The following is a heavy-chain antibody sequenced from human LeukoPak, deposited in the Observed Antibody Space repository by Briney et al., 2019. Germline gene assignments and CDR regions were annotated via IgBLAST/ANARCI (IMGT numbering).Heavy chain of an antibody. CDR1: GGSISSHY. Sequence: SETLSLTCTVSGGSISSHYWSWIRQPPGKGLEWIGYIYTSGSTNYNPSLKSRVTMSVDTSKNQFSLKLSSVTAADTAVYYCARGGYEDWFDPWGQGTLVTVSS. J-gene: IGHJ5*02. D-gene: IGHD5-12*01. CDR2: IYTSGST. V-gene: IGHV4-4*08. CDR3: ARGGYEDWFDP.